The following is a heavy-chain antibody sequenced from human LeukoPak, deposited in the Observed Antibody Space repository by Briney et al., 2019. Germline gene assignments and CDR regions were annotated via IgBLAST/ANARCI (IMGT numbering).Heavy chain of an antibody. D-gene: IGHD4-17*01. Sequence: GGSLRLSCAASGFTVSSNDMSWVRQAPGKGLECISVIYSGGSTDYADSVKGRLTISRDNSKNTLYLQMNSLRAEDTAVYYCARVVDHDYGDYXLDXWGQGTLVTVX. CDR3: ARVVDHDYGDYXLDX. J-gene: IGHJ4*02. CDR1: GFTVSSND. CDR2: IYSGGST. V-gene: IGHV3-53*01.